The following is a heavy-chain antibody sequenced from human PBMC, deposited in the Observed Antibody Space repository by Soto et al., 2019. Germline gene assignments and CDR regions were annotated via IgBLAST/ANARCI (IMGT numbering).Heavy chain of an antibody. CDR3: ATLLLGYCSSATCYDY. CDR2: IIPILGIA. V-gene: IGHV1-69*02. J-gene: IGHJ4*02. Sequence: QVQLVQSGAEVKKPGSSVKVSCKASGGTFSSYTISWVRQAPGQGLEWMGRIIPILGIANYAQKFQGRVTITAAKSTSAAYMELSSLRSEDTAVYYCATLLLGYCSSATCYDYWGQGTLVTVSS. CDR1: GGTFSSYT. D-gene: IGHD2-2*01.